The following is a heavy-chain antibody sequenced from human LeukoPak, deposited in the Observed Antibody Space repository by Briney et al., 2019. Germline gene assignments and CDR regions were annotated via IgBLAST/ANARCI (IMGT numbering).Heavy chain of an antibody. J-gene: IGHJ5*02. V-gene: IGHV1-2*02. CDR3: ARAHHTGAYYFDP. D-gene: IGHD4-17*01. CDR1: GYTFTGYY. Sequence: ASVKVSCKASGYTFTGYYMHWVRQAPGQGLEWMGWINPNSGGTNYAQKFQGRVTMTRDTSINTAYMELSSLTSDDTAVYYCARAHHTGAYYFDPWGQGTLVTVS. CDR2: INPNSGGT.